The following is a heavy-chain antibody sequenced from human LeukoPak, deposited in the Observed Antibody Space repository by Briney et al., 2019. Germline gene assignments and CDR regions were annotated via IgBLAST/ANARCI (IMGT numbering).Heavy chain of an antibody. CDR3: ARDSYVLSGSSHNFDY. CDR2: ISYDGSNK. Sequence: PGRSLRLSCAASGFTFSSYAMHWVRQAPGKGLEWVAAISYDGSNKYYADSVKGRFTISRDNSKNTLYLQMNSLRAEDTAVYYCARDSYVLSGSSHNFDYWGQGTLVTVSS. J-gene: IGHJ4*02. CDR1: GFTFSSYA. D-gene: IGHD1-26*01. V-gene: IGHV3-30-3*01.